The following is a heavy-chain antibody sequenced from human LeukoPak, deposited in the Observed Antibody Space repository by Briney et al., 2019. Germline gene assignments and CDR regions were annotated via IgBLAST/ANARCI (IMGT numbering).Heavy chain of an antibody. Sequence: ASVKVSCKASGGTFSSYAISWVRQAPGQGLEWMGGIIPIFGTANYAQKFQGRVTITADESTSTAYMELSSLRSEDTAVYYCARVVRWELLQYYFDYWGQGTLVSVSS. CDR1: GGTFSSYA. D-gene: IGHD2-15*01. CDR3: ARVVRWELLQYYFDY. V-gene: IGHV1-69*13. CDR2: IIPIFGTA. J-gene: IGHJ4*02.